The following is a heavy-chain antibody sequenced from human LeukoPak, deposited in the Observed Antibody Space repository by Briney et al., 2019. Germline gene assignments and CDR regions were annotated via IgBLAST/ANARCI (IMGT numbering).Heavy chain of an antibody. D-gene: IGHD2-21*02. J-gene: IGHJ3*02. V-gene: IGHV4-30-2*01. CDR1: GGSISSGGYS. Sequence: PSETLSLTCAVSGGSISSGGYSWSWIRQPPGKGLEWIGYIYHSGSTYYNPSLKSRVTISVDTSKNQFSLKLTSVTAADTAVYYCARGPYCGGDCWAGAFDIWGQGTMVTVSS. CDR2: IYHSGST. CDR3: ARGPYCGGDCWAGAFDI.